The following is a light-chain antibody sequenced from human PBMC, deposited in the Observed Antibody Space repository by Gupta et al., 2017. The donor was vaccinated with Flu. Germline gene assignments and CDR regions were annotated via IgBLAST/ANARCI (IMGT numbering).Light chain of an antibody. CDR3: QHYNNWPPMYT. CDR2: GAS. V-gene: IGKV3-15*01. Sequence: EVVMTQSPATLSVSPGERATLSCRASQSVNSNLAWYQQKPGQAPRLLIYGASTRATGIPARFSGSGSGTEFTLSISSLQSEDFVLYFCQHYNNWPPMYTFGQGTKLEIK. J-gene: IGKJ2*01. CDR1: QSVNSN.